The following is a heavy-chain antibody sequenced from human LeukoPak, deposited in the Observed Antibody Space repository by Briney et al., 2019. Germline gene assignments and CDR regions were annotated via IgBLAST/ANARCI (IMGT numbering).Heavy chain of an antibody. CDR2: IYTSGST. J-gene: IGHJ4*02. Sequence: SETLSLTCTVSGGSISSYYWSWIRQPAGKGLEWIGRIYTSGSTNYNPSLKSRVTMSVDTSKNQFSLKLSSVTAAVTAVYYCARVSYYDSSGYFDYWGQGTLVTVSS. CDR3: ARVSYYDSSGYFDY. CDR1: GGSISSYY. V-gene: IGHV4-4*07. D-gene: IGHD3-22*01.